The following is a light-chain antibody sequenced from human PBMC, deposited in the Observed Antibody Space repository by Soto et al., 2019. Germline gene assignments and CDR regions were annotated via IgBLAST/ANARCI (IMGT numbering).Light chain of an antibody. CDR1: SSDVGGYDY. J-gene: IGLJ3*02. V-gene: IGLV2-8*01. CDR3: SSFVAGNNYWV. Sequence: QSVLTQPPSASGSPGRSVTISCTGTSSDVGGYDYVSWFQQHQGKAPNLIIYEVTKRPSGVPDRFSASKSGNTASLTVSGLQAEDEADYYCSSFVAGNNYWVFGGGTKLTVL. CDR2: EVT.